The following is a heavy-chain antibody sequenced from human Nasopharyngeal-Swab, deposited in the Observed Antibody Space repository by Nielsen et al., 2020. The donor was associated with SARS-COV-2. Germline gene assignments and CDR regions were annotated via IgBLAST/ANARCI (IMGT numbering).Heavy chain of an antibody. Sequence: SETLSLTCTVSGGSTSSYYWSWIRQPPGKGLEWIGYIYYSGSTNYNPSLKSRVTISVDTSKNQFSLKLSSVTAADTAVYYCARDRGLYGSGPYGMDVWGQGTTVTVSS. CDR1: GGSTSSYY. D-gene: IGHD3-10*01. J-gene: IGHJ6*02. CDR2: IYYSGST. CDR3: ARDRGLYGSGPYGMDV. V-gene: IGHV4-59*01.